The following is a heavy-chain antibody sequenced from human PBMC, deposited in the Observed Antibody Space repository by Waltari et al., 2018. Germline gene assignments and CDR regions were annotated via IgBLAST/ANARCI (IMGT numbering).Heavy chain of an antibody. CDR1: GFTFDDSA. CDR3: AKDMGYSYGSRDFDY. Sequence: EVQLVESGGGVVQPGRSLRLSCAASGFTFDDSAMHWVRTAPGNGLEWVSGISWNSGSIGYADSVKGRFTISRDNAKNSLYLQMNSLRAEDTALYYCAKDMGYSYGSRDFDYWGQGTLVTVSS. CDR2: ISWNSGSI. J-gene: IGHJ4*02. D-gene: IGHD5-18*01. V-gene: IGHV3-9*01.